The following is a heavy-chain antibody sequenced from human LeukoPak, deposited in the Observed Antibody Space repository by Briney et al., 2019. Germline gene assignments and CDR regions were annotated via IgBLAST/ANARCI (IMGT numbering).Heavy chain of an antibody. Sequence: ASVKVSCKASGYTFTSYGISWVRQAPGQGLEWMGWISAYNGNTNYAQKLQGRVTMTTDTSTSTAYMELRSLRSDDTAVYYCARDPVYSSSWDDNWFDPWGQGTLVTVSS. D-gene: IGHD6-13*01. CDR1: GYTFTSYG. CDR3: ARDPVYSSSWDDNWFDP. J-gene: IGHJ5*02. CDR2: ISAYNGNT. V-gene: IGHV1-18*01.